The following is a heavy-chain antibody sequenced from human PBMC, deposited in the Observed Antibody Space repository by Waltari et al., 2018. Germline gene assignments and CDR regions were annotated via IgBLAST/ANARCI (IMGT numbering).Heavy chain of an antibody. V-gene: IGHV1-69*10. D-gene: IGHD3-10*01. CDR1: GGTFSSYA. CDR2: IIPILGIA. J-gene: IGHJ3*02. Sequence: QVQLVQSGAEVKKPGSSVKVSCKASGGTFSSYAISWVRQAPGQGLEWMGGIIPILGIANYAQKFQGRGTITADKSTSTAYMELSSLRSEDTAVYYCARRGYYGSGSGFDIWGQGTMVTVSS. CDR3: ARRGYYGSGSGFDI.